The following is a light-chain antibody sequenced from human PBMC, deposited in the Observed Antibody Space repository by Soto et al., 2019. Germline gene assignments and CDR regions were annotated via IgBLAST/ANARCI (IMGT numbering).Light chain of an antibody. CDR1: QSISTW. CDR3: QQYVSYCT. Sequence: DIQMTQSPSTLSASLGDRVTITCRASQSISTWLAWYQQKPGKAPKLLIYKASNLESGVPSRFSGSGSGTEFPLTISSLQPDDFANYYCQQYVSYCTFGQGTKVEIK. CDR2: KAS. V-gene: IGKV1-5*03. J-gene: IGKJ1*01.